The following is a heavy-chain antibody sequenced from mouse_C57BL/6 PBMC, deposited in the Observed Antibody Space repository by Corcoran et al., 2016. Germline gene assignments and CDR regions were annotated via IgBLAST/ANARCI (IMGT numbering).Heavy chain of an antibody. CDR2: IYPGDGDT. J-gene: IGHJ4*01. CDR3: ARWGDYFYYAMDY. Sequence: QVQLQQSGAELVKPGASVNISCKASGYAFSSYWMNWVKQRPGKGLEWIGQIYPGDGDTNYNGKFKGKATLTADKSSSTAYMQLSSLTSEDSAVYFCARWGDYFYYAMDYWGQGTSVTVSS. V-gene: IGHV1-80*01. D-gene: IGHD1-1*01. CDR1: GYAFSSYW.